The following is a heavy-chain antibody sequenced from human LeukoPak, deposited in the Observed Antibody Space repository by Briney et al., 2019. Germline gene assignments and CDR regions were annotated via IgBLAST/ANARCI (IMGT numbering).Heavy chain of an antibody. V-gene: IGHV1-18*04. CDR1: GYTFTGYY. CDR3: ARDPGGYYDSSGYYEDDY. D-gene: IGHD3-22*01. Sequence: ASVKVSCKASGYTFTGYYMHWVRQAPGQGLEWMGWISPYSGNTKYAQKFQGRVTMTTDTSTSTAYMELRSLRSDDTAVYYCARDPGGYYDSSGYYEDDYWGQGTLVTVSS. J-gene: IGHJ4*02. CDR2: ISPYSGNT.